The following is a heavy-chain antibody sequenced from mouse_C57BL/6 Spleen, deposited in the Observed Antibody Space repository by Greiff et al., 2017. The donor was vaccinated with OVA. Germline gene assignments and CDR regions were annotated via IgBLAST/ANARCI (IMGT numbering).Heavy chain of an antibody. CDR3: ARWGQATNCAMDY. CDR2: INPNNGGT. CDR1: GYTFTDYY. V-gene: IGHV1-26*01. Sequence: EVQLQQSGPELVKPGASVKISCKASGYTFTDYYMNWVKQSHGKSLEWIGDINPNNGGTSYNQKFKGKATLPVDKSSSTAYMELRSLTSEDSAADYCARWGQATNCAMDYWGQGTSVTVSS. D-gene: IGHD3-2*02. J-gene: IGHJ4*01.